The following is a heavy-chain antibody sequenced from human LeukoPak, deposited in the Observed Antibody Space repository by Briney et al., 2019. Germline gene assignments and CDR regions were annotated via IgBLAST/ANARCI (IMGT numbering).Heavy chain of an antibody. CDR1: GYTFTSYY. Sequence: ASVKVSCKASGYTFTSYYMHWVRQAPGQGLEWMGIINPSGGSTSYAQKFQGRVTMTRDTSTSTVYMELSSLRSEDTAVYYCAKTPRCIGHRRGSSCNWFDPWGQGTLVTVSS. J-gene: IGHJ5*02. CDR3: AKTPRCIGHRRGSSCNWFDP. D-gene: IGHD6-6*01. CDR2: INPSGGST. V-gene: IGHV1-46*01.